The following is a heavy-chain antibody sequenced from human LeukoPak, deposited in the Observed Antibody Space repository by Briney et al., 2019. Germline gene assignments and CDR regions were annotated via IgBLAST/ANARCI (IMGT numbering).Heavy chain of an antibody. CDR1: GYTFTSYD. V-gene: IGHV1-8*01. J-gene: IGHJ6*03. CDR3: ARDVARKVQYYYNYMDV. Sequence: ASVKVSCKASGYTFTSYDINWVRQATGQGLEWMGWMNPNSGNTGYAQEFQGRVTITKNTSINTVYMELSSLRSEDTAVYYCARDVARKVQYYYNYMDVWGKGTTVTVSS. CDR2: MNPNSGNT. D-gene: IGHD3-10*02.